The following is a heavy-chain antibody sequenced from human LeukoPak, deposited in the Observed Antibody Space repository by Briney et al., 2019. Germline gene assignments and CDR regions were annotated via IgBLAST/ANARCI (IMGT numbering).Heavy chain of an antibody. V-gene: IGHV3-30*02. J-gene: IGHJ4*02. CDR2: IRYDGSNK. D-gene: IGHD2-2*01. Sequence: PGGSLRLSCAASGFAFSSYGMHWVRQAPGKGLEWVAFIRYDGSNKYYADSVKGRFTISRDNSKNTLYLQMNSLRAEDTAVYYCAKDRIPDIVVVPAAFDHWGQGTLVSVSS. CDR1: GFAFSSYG. CDR3: AKDRIPDIVVVPAAFDH.